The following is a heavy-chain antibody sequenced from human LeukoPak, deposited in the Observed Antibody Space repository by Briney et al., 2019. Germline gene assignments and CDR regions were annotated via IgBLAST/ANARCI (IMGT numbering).Heavy chain of an antibody. V-gene: IGHV4-34*01. Sequence: PSETLSLTCAVYGGSFSGYYRSWIRQPPRKGLEWIGEINHSGSTNYNPSLKSRVTISVDTSKNQFSLKLSSVTAADTAVYYCANLDYWGQGTLVTVSS. CDR3: ANLDY. J-gene: IGHJ4*02. CDR2: INHSGST. CDR1: GGSFSGYY.